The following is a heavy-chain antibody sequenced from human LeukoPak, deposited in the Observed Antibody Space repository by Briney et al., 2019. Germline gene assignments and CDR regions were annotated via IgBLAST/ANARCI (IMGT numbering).Heavy chain of an antibody. CDR1: GYTFTGYY. V-gene: IGHV1-2*06. Sequence: ASVKVSCKASGYTFTGYYMHWVRQAPGQGLEWMGRINPNNGGTIYAQEFQGRVTMTRDTSISTAYMELTRLKSDDTAVYYCAGQYFYDSSGYSHPFDIWGQGTMVTVSS. J-gene: IGHJ3*02. D-gene: IGHD3-22*01. CDR2: INPNNGGT. CDR3: AGQYFYDSSGYSHPFDI.